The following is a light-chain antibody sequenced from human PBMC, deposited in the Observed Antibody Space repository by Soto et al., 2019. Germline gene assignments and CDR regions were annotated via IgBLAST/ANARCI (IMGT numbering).Light chain of an antibody. CDR2: KVT. CDR3: TSYTSSSTVV. J-gene: IGLJ2*01. Sequence: QSALTQPASVSGSPGQSITISCTGTSSDIGDSNYVSWYQHHPGKAPKLMIYKVTNRPSGVSNRFSGSKSGNTASLTISGLQAEDEADYYCTSYTSSSTVVFGGGTKVTVL. CDR1: SSDIGDSNY. V-gene: IGLV2-14*01.